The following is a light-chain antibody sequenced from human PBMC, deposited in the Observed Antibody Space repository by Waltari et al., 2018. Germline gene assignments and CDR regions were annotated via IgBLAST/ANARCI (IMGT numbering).Light chain of an antibody. J-gene: IGLJ3*02. CDR3: QVWDDTTNSGV. V-gene: IGLV3-21*04. CDR1: NIESKS. Sequence: YVVTQPPSVSVAPGKTATLTCGGENIESKSVTWYQQKPGPAPVLGIFYDSDRPSGIPERFSGSNPGNTATLTISWVEAGDEADYHCQVWDDTTNSGVFGGGTRLTVL. CDR2: YDS.